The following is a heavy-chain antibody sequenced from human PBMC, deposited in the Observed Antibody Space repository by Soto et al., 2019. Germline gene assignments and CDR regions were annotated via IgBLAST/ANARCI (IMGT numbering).Heavy chain of an antibody. CDR3: AHLYAESGHDWRYDP. Sequence: QITLKESGPPLVKPTQTLTLTCNFSGFSLSTKGVGVGWIRQPPGKALEWLGIIYWDDDKRYRPSLNNRLTITKDTSKNQVVLTMTNVDTVDTGTYFCAHLYAESGHDWRYDPWGQGTRVTVSS. J-gene: IGHJ5*02. D-gene: IGHD5-12*01. CDR1: GFSLSTKGVG. V-gene: IGHV2-5*02. CDR2: IYWDDDK.